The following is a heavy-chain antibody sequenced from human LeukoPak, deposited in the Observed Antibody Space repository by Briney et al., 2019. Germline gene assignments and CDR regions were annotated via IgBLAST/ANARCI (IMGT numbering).Heavy chain of an antibody. CDR3: VKDRGGYVKYRTFES. D-gene: IGHD5-12*01. J-gene: IGHJ1*01. CDR1: GFTFRAYW. V-gene: IGHV3-7*01. Sequence: GGSLRLSXATSGFTFRAYWLSWGRQALGEGVEWLANIKHDGSETYYVASVNGRFTISKDIPKNSLYLQMNNLRTEDTAVYYCVKDRGGYVKYRTFESWGQGTLVTVSS. CDR2: IKHDGSET.